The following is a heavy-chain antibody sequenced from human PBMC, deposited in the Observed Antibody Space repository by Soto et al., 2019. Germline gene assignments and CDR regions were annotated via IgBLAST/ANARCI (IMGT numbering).Heavy chain of an antibody. D-gene: IGHD1-1*01. CDR3: ARSGDNYNRLDY. CDR1: GYNFATYW. J-gene: IGHJ4*02. Sequence: GESLKISCKGSGYNFATYWIGWVRQMPGKGLEWMGIIYPHDSDTRYSPSFQGQVTISADNTKNLLYLQMNSLRAEDTAVYYCARSGDNYNRLDYWGQGTPVTVSS. V-gene: IGHV5-51*01. CDR2: IYPHDSDT.